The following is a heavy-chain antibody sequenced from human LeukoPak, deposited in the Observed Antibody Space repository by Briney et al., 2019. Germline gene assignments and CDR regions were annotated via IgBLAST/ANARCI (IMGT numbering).Heavy chain of an antibody. CDR1: GCPIRSYY. CDR3: ARVRSSLNFDY. CDR2: IYYSGST. J-gene: IGHJ4*02. V-gene: IGHV4-59*01. D-gene: IGHD6-13*01. Sequence: SETLSLTCTVSGCPIRSYYWSWIRQPPGKGLEWIGYIYYSGSTNYNPSLKSRVTISVDTSKNQFSLKLSSVTAADTAVYYCARVRSSLNFDYWGQGTLVTVSS.